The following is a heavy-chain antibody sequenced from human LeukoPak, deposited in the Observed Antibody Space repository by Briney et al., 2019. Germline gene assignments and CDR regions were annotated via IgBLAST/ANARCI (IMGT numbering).Heavy chain of an antibody. D-gene: IGHD3-10*01. Sequence: PGGSLRLSCAASGFTFSSYWMHWVRQAPGKGLVWVSRINTDGSSTSYADSVKGRFTISRDNAKNTLYLQMNSLRAEDTAVYYCAKTGDYYYYMDVWGKGTTVTVSS. V-gene: IGHV3-74*01. CDR3: AKTGDYYYYMDV. CDR1: GFTFSSYW. CDR2: INTDGSST. J-gene: IGHJ6*03.